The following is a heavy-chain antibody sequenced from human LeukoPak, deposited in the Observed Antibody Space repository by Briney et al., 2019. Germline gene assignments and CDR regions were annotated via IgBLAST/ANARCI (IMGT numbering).Heavy chain of an antibody. J-gene: IGHJ5*02. CDR2: IYYSGST. CDR3: ARTQLYCSSTSCYVNWFDP. Sequence: SQTLSLTCTVSGGSISSGDHYWSWIRQPPGKGLEWIGYIYYSGSTYYNPSLKSRVTISVDTSKNQFSLKLSSVTAADTAVYYCARTQLYCSSTSCYVNWFDPWGQGTLVTVSS. D-gene: IGHD2-2*01. CDR1: GGSISSGDHY. V-gene: IGHV4-30-4*01.